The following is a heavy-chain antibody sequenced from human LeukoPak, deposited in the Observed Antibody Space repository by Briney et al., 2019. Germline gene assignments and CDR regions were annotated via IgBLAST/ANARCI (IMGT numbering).Heavy chain of an antibody. Sequence: PGGSLRLSCAASGFRFSDYGMHWVRQAPGKGLEGVAFIRYDGSYVYHIDSLQGRFSISRDNSENTLYLQMNSLRPEDTAVYFCVKIPEPYCTTPGCYQGYFDSWGPGTLVSVSS. V-gene: IGHV3-30*02. CDR3: VKIPEPYCTTPGCYQGYFDS. D-gene: IGHD2-2*01. CDR2: IRYDGSYV. CDR1: GFRFSDYG. J-gene: IGHJ4*02.